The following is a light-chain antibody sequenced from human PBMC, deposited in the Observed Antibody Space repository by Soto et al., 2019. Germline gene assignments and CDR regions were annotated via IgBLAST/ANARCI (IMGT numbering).Light chain of an antibody. Sequence: DLQMTQSPSYLSASVGDRVTITCRASQTISSYLNWYQQTPGKAPRLLIYAASSLQRGVPSRFSGSGSGTDFTLTISSLQPEDFASYFCQQSYRTPVTFGGGTKVETK. J-gene: IGKJ4*01. CDR3: QQSYRTPVT. CDR2: AAS. V-gene: IGKV1-39*01. CDR1: QTISSY.